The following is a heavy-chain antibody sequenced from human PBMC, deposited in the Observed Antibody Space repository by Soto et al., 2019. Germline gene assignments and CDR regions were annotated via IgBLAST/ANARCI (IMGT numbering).Heavy chain of an antibody. J-gene: IGHJ6*02. CDR1: GGSISGYY. V-gene: IGHV4-59*13. D-gene: IGHD2-2*01. Sequence: PSETLSLTCTVSGGSISGYYWNWIRQPAGKGLEWVGYVYYSGSTKYNPSLKSRVTISVDTSKNQFYLKLSSVTAADTAVYYCAIEGVVVPAAKSLGLDVWGQGPTVTVS. CDR2: VYYSGST. CDR3: AIEGVVVPAAKSLGLDV.